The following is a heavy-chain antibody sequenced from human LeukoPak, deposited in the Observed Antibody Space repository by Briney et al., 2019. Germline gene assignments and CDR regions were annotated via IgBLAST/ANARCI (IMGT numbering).Heavy chain of an antibody. D-gene: IGHD6-13*01. V-gene: IGHV3-7*01. Sequence: GGSLRLSCAASGFTFSSYWMSWVRQAPGKGLEWVANIKQDGSEKYYVDSVKGRFTISRDNAKNSLYLQMNSLRAEDTAVYYCASGYSSSWVDYWGQGTLVTVSS. CDR3: ASGYSSSWVDY. J-gene: IGHJ4*02. CDR2: IKQDGSEK. CDR1: GFTFSSYW.